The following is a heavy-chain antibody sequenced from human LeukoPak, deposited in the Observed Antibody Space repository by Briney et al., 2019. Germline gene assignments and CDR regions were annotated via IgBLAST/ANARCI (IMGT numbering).Heavy chain of an antibody. V-gene: IGHV1-69*06. Sequence: SVKVSCKSSGGTFSSYAISWVRQAPGQGLEWMGGIIPIFGTANYAQKFQGRVTITADKSTSTAYMELSSLRSEDTAVYYCARDGVQLERRYYYYYMDVWGKGTTVTVSS. CDR3: ARDGVQLERRYYYYYMDV. CDR2: IIPIFGTA. D-gene: IGHD1-1*01. J-gene: IGHJ6*03. CDR1: GGTFSSYA.